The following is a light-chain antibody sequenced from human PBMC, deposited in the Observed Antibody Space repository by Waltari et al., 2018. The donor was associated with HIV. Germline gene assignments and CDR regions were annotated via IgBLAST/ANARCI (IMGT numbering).Light chain of an antibody. V-gene: IGKV3-20*01. CDR2: GAS. J-gene: IGKJ4*01. CDR1: QSVSSSY. Sequence: EIVLTQSPGTLSLSPGERATLSCRASQSVSSSYLAWYQHQPGQGPRLLISGASSRATGIPDRFSGSGSGTDFTLTISRRETEDFAVYYCQQHGTSPLTFGGGTKVEIK. CDR3: QQHGTSPLT.